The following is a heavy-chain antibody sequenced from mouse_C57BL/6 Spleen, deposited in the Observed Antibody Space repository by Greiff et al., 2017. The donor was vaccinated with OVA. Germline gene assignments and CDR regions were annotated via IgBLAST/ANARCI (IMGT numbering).Heavy chain of an antibody. D-gene: IGHD1-1*01. CDR1: GYTFTDYE. CDR3: TRSSITTVVAYWYFDV. V-gene: IGHV1-15*01. J-gene: IGHJ1*03. Sequence: QVQLKESGAELVRPGASVTLSCKASGYTFTDYEMHWVKQTPVHGLEWIGAIDPETGGTAYNQKFKGKAILTADKSSSTAYMELSSLTSEDSAVYYCTRSSITTVVAYWYFDVWGTGTTVTVSS. CDR2: IDPETGGT.